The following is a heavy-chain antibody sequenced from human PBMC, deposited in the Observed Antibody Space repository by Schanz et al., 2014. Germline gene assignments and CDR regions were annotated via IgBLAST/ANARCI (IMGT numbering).Heavy chain of an antibody. J-gene: IGHJ6*02. V-gene: IGHV3-53*01. CDR2: IYSGDNT. D-gene: IGHD1-7*01. CDR1: GFTVTSYY. CDR3: ASLIGTTSAHFYGMDV. Sequence: EMQLVESGGGLIQPGGSLRLSCAASGFTVTSYYMSWVRQAPGKGLEWVSVIYSGDNTYYADSVKGRFTISRDNSKNTVYHQMNSLRAEDTAVYFCASLIGTTSAHFYGMDVWGQGTTVTVSS.